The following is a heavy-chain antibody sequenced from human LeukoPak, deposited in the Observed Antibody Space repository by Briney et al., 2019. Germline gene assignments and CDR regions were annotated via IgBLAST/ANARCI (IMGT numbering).Heavy chain of an antibody. J-gene: IGHJ3*02. CDR3: ARGAGCSSTSCRPGFDI. CDR2: IIPILGIA. D-gene: IGHD2-2*01. V-gene: IGHV1-69*04. CDR1: GYTFTNYG. Sequence: SVKVSCKASGYTFTNYGISWVRQAPGQGPEWMGRIIPILGIANYAQKFQGRVTITADKSTSTAYMELSSLRSEDTAVYYCARGAGCSSTSCRPGFDIWGQGTMVTVSS.